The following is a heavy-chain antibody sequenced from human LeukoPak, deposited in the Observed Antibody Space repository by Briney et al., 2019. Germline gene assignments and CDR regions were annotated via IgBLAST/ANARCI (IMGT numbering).Heavy chain of an antibody. D-gene: IGHD3-16*01. CDR1: GYTFTSYY. V-gene: IGHV1-2*02. J-gene: IGHJ5*02. CDR3: ARDYDYVWGSYPSGYNWFDP. Sequence: GASVKVSCKASGYTFTSYYMHWVRQAPGQGLEWMGWINPNSGGTNYAQKFQGRVTMTRDTSISTAYMELSRLRSDDTAVYYCARDYDYVWGSYPSGYNWFDPWGQGTLVTVSS. CDR2: INPNSGGT.